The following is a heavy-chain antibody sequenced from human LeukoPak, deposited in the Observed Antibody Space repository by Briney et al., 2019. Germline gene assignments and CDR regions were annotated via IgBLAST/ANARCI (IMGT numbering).Heavy chain of an antibody. Sequence: ASVKVSCKASGYTFTDFYIHWVRQAPGQGLEWVGWINPNSGGTNYAQTFQGRVTMTRDTSISAAYMELSRLKSDDTAVYFCARGYCGGGSCYSGDYWGQGTPVAASS. D-gene: IGHD2-15*01. CDR2: INPNSGGT. CDR3: ARGYCGGGSCYSGDY. CDR1: GYTFTDFY. V-gene: IGHV1-2*02. J-gene: IGHJ4*02.